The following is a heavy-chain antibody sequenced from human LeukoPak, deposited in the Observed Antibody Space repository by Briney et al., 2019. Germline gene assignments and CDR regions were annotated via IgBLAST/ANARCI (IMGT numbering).Heavy chain of an antibody. J-gene: IGHJ4*02. CDR2: ISWNSGSI. V-gene: IGHV3-9*01. Sequence: GGSLRLSCAASGFTFDDYAMHWVRQAPGKGLEWVSGISWNSGSIGYADSVKGRFTISRDNSKNTLYLQMNSLRAEDTAVYYCARSYDSSGYEFDYWGQGTLVTVSS. D-gene: IGHD3-22*01. CDR1: GFTFDDYA. CDR3: ARSYDSSGYEFDY.